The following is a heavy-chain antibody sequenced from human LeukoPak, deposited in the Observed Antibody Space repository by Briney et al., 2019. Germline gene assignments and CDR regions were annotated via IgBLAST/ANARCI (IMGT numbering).Heavy chain of an antibody. CDR3: ARIPKGAFDI. CDR1: GFTFSDYE. Sequence: GGSLRLSCAASGFTFSDYEMNWVRQAPGKGLEWVSYISSSASIIYYSDSVKGRFTISRDNAKNSLYLQMNSLRAEDTAVYYCARIPKGAFDIWGQGTMVTVSS. J-gene: IGHJ3*02. CDR2: ISSSASII. V-gene: IGHV3-48*03.